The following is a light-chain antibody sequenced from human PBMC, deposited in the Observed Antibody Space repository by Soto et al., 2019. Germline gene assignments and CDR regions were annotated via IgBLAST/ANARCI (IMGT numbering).Light chain of an antibody. J-gene: IGKJ3*01. Sequence: EIVLTQSPGTLSLSPGERATLSCRASQSVSSSYLAWYQQKPGQTPRLLFYGASSRATGIPDRFSGSGSGTDFTLTISSVEPEDFAVYYCQQYGSSPFTFGPGTKVDIK. CDR2: GAS. V-gene: IGKV3-20*01. CDR1: QSVSSSY. CDR3: QQYGSSPFT.